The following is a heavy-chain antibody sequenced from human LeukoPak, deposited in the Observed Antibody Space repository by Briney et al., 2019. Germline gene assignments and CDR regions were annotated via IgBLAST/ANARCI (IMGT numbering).Heavy chain of an antibody. V-gene: IGHV3-23*01. Sequence: GGSLRLSCTASGCTFSTYDMSWVRQAPGKGLEWVSTVRVNGRSTFYADSVKGRFTISRDNSKNTLYLQMNSLRAEDTALYYCAKPGEPSNYYFDRWGQGALVTVSS. CDR2: VRVNGRST. J-gene: IGHJ4*02. CDR1: GCTFSTYD. D-gene: IGHD2-21*01. CDR3: AKPGEPSNYYFDR.